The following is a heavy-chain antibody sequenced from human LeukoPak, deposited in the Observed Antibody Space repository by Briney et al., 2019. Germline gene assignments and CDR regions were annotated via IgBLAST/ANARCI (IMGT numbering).Heavy chain of an antibody. Sequence: PGGSLRLSCAASGFTVSSNYLSWVRQAPGKGLEWVSVIYSGGSTYYADSVKGRFTISRDNSKNTLYLQMNSLRAEDTAVYYCARDVGQREDVYYGPGSYYYGMDVWGQGTTVTVSS. J-gene: IGHJ6*02. CDR2: IYSGGST. CDR1: GFTVSSNY. D-gene: IGHD3-10*01. V-gene: IGHV3-53*01. CDR3: ARDVGQREDVYYGPGSYYYGMDV.